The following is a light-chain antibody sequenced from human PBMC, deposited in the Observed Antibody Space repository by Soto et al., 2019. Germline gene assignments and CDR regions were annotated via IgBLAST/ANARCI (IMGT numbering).Light chain of an antibody. CDR1: QSISSW. CDR2: DAS. CDR3: QQYNSYPFT. Sequence: IQMPQSPSTLSASVGDRVTITCRASQSISSWLAWYQQKPGKAPKLLIYDASSLESGVPSRFSGSGSGTEFTLTISSLQPDDFATYYCQQYNSYPFTFGPGTKVDIK. V-gene: IGKV1-5*01. J-gene: IGKJ3*01.